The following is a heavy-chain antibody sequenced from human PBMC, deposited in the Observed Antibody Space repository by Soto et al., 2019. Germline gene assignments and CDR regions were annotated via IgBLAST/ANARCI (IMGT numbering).Heavy chain of an antibody. D-gene: IGHD2-15*01. CDR3: ARDASVLVAFERDALFKYCFDS. CDR1: GGSFSGYY. J-gene: IGHJ4*02. CDR2: INHSGST. Sequence: PSETLSLTCAVYGGSFSGYYWTWIRQSPEKGLEWIGEINHSGSTNMSPCVRSRVNVAAVTAKIQFSRKLRSVTAADTAVYYCARDASVLVAFERDALFKYCFDSWSLGTQVTVSS. V-gene: IGHV4-34*01.